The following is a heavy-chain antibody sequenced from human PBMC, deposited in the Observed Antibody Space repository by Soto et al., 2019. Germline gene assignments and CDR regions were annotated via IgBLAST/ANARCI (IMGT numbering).Heavy chain of an antibody. CDR3: ARLATXGYCSSTSCHTYYGMDV. V-gene: IGHV4-30-2*01. Sequence: PSETLSLTCAVSGGSISSGGYSWSWIRQPPGKGLEWIGYIYHSGSTYHNPSLKSRVTISVDRSKNQFSLKLSSVTAADTAVYYCARLATXGYCSSTSCHTYYGMDVWGQGTTVTVSS. CDR1: GGSISSGGYS. J-gene: IGHJ6*02. D-gene: IGHD2-2*01. CDR2: IYHSGST.